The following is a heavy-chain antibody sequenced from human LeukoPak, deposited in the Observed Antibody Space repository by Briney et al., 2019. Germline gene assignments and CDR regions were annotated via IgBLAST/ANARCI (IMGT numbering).Heavy chain of an antibody. CDR2: ISGSGGST. J-gene: IGHJ5*02. Sequence: PGGSLRLSCAASGFTFNNYAMNCVRQAPGKGLEWVSAISGSGGSTYYADSVKGRFTISRDNSENTLHLQMNSLRAEDTAIYYCAKEGSSGWYERDWLDPWGQGTLVTVSS. D-gene: IGHD6-19*01. V-gene: IGHV3-23*01. CDR1: GFTFNNYA. CDR3: AKEGSSGWYERDWLDP.